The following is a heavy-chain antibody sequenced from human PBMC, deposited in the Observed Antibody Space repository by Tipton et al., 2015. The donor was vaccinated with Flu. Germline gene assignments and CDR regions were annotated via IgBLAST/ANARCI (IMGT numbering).Heavy chain of an antibody. CDR2: IYASGST. J-gene: IGHJ4*02. D-gene: IGHD3-10*01. Sequence: TLSLTCTVSGGSMSSFYWSWIRQPAGKGLEWIGRIYASGSTNYNPSLKSRVTMSVDTSKNQFSLKLTSVTAADTAVYYCARGSGSGTYVIFEFWGQGTLVTVSS. V-gene: IGHV4-4*07. CDR1: GGSMSSFY. CDR3: ARGSGSGTYVIFEF.